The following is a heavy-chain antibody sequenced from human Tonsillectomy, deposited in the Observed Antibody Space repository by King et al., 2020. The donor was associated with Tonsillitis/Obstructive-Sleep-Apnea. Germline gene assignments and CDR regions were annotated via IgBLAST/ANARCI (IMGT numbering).Heavy chain of an antibody. CDR1: GGSISSYY. D-gene: IGHD6-6*01. V-gene: IGHV4-59*08. J-gene: IGHJ3*02. CDR2: IYYSGST. CDR3: ATTAHSSSWAINI. Sequence: VQLQESGPGLVKPSETLSLTCTVSGGSISSYYWSWIRQPPGKGLEWIGYIYYSGSTNYNPSLKSRVTISVDTSKNQFSLKLSSVTAADTAVYYCATTAHSSSWAINIWGQGTMVTVSS.